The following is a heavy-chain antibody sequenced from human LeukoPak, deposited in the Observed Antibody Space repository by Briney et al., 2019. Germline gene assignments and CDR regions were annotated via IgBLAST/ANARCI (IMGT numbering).Heavy chain of an antibody. CDR3: ARDGRYSYGHDAFDI. CDR2: IYSGGST. D-gene: IGHD5-18*01. CDR1: GFTVSSNY. J-gene: IGHJ3*02. Sequence: PGGSLRLSCAASGFTVSSNYMSWVRQAPGKGLEWVSVIYSGGSTYYADSVKGRFTISRDNSKNTLYLQMNSLRAEDTVVYYCARDGRYSYGHDAFDIWGQGTMVTVSS. V-gene: IGHV3-53*01.